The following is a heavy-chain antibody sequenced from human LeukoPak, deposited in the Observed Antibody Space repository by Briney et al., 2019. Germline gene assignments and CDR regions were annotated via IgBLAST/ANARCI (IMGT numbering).Heavy chain of an antibody. D-gene: IGHD3-9*01. J-gene: IGHJ4*02. V-gene: IGHV4-59*08. CDR2: ISHSGGT. CDR1: GASISEKY. CDR3: AGDDNNVAWSYY. Sequence: SETLSLTCTVSGASISEKYWSWVRQPPGKGLEWIGCISHSGGTNYSPSLKGRVTMSVDTSRSQFSLSLSTVTAADTAVYYCAGDDNNVAWSYYWGQGTLVTVSS.